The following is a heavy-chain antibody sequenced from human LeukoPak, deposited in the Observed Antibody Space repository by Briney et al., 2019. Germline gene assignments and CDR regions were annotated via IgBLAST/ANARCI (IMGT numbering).Heavy chain of an antibody. V-gene: IGHV3-23*01. Sequence: GGSLRLSCAASGFTFSSYAMSWVRRAPGKGLEWVSAISGSGGSTYYADSVKGWFTISRDNSKNTLYLQMNSLRAEDTAVYYCAKDLGSRWYYFDYWGQGTLVTVSS. J-gene: IGHJ4*02. D-gene: IGHD6-13*01. CDR1: GFTFSSYA. CDR3: AKDLGSRWYYFDY. CDR2: ISGSGGST.